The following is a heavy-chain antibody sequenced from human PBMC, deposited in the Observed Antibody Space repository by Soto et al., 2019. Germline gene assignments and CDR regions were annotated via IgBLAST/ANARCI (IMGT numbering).Heavy chain of an antibody. CDR1: GGSISSYY. V-gene: IGHV4-59*01. Sequence: QVQLQESGPGLVKPSETLSLTCTVSGGSISSYYWSWIRQPPGKGLEWIGYIYYSGSTNYNPSLKSRVTISVDTSKNQFSLKLSSVTAADTPVYYCARELFGRSVWFDPWGQGTLVTVSS. CDR3: ARELFGRSVWFDP. D-gene: IGHD3-10*01. CDR2: IYYSGST. J-gene: IGHJ5*02.